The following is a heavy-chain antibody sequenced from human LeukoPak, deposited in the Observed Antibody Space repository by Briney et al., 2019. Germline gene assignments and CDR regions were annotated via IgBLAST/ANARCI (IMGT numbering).Heavy chain of an antibody. D-gene: IGHD6-13*01. Sequence: GGSLRLSCTASGFTFSSYSMNWVRQAPGKGLEWVSYISGSSSSIYYADSVKGRFTISRDNAKNSLYLQMNSLRAEDTAVYYCARDGGSWRDSPPDYWGQGTLVTVSS. CDR3: ARDGGSWRDSPPDY. V-gene: IGHV3-48*01. J-gene: IGHJ4*02. CDR2: ISGSSSSI. CDR1: GFTFSSYS.